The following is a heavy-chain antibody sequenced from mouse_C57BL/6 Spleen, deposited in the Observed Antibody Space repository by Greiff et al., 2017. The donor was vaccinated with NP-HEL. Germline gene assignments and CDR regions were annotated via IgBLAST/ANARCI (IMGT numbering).Heavy chain of an antibody. V-gene: IGHV1-85*01. CDR1: GYTFTSYD. CDR3: ARKGSTVVAPYWYFGV. Sequence: QVQLQQSGPELVKPGASVKLSCKASGYTFTSYDINWVKQRPGQGLEWIGWIYPRDGSTKYNEKFKGKATLTVDTSSSTAYMELHSLTSEDSAVYFCARKGSTVVAPYWYFGVWGTGTTVTVAS. CDR2: IYPRDGST. D-gene: IGHD1-1*01. J-gene: IGHJ1*03.